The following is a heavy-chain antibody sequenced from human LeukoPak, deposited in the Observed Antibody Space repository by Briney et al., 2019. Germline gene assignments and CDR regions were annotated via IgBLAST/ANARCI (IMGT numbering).Heavy chain of an antibody. J-gene: IGHJ4*02. Sequence: SETLSLTCAVYGGSFSGYYWSWIRQPPGKGLEWIGEINHRGSTNYNPSLKSRVTISVDTSKNQFSLKLNSLTAADTAVYYCARVPYYDFWSGYSQGLYYFDYWGQGTLVTVSS. V-gene: IGHV4-34*01. D-gene: IGHD3-3*01. CDR1: GGSFSGYY. CDR3: ARVPYYDFWSGYSQGLYYFDY. CDR2: INHRGST.